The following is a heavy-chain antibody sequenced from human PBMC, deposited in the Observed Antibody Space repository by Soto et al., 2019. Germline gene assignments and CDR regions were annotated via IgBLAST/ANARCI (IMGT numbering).Heavy chain of an antibody. CDR2: ISSSSSYI. CDR3: AREADDYSNYEYSYYYMDV. D-gene: IGHD4-4*01. J-gene: IGHJ6*03. V-gene: IGHV3-21*01. Sequence: GGSLRLSCAASGFTFSSYSMNWVRQAPGKGLEWVSSISSSSSYIYYADSVKGRFTISRDNAKNSLYLQMNSLRAEDTAVYYCAREADDYSNYEYSYYYMDVWGKGTAFTVSS. CDR1: GFTFSSYS.